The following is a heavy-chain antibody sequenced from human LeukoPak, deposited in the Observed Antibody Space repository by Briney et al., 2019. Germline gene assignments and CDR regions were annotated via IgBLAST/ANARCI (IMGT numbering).Heavy chain of an antibody. D-gene: IGHD3-16*01. Sequence: SGGSLRLSCGASGFTFSNYGMHWVRQAPGKGLKWVAVIWSGGNNKYYADSVRGRFTFSRDDAKNTLQLQMSSLRAEDTAVYYCVKEDGPFGALHVWGQGTVVTVSS. V-gene: IGHV3-33*06. CDR1: GFTFSNYG. CDR2: IWSGGNNK. CDR3: VKEDGPFGALHV. J-gene: IGHJ3*01.